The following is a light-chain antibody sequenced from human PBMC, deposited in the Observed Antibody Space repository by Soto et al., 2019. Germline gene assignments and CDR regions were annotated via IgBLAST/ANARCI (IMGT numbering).Light chain of an antibody. V-gene: IGKV3-20*01. CDR2: GAS. J-gene: IGKJ1*01. CDR3: QQYGSSPTT. Sequence: EIVLTQSPGTLSLSPGERATLSCRASQSVSSGYLTWYQQKPGQAPRRLIFGASRRATGIPDRFSGSGSGTDFTLTISRLEPEDFAVYYCQQYGSSPTTFGQGTKVDIK. CDR1: QSVSSGY.